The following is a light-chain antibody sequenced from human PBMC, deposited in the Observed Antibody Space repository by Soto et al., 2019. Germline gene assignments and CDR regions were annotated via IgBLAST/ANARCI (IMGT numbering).Light chain of an antibody. Sequence: DIQMTQSPSTLSAGVGDRVTITCRASQRISTYLNWYQQKPGKAPTLLIYAASSLQSGVPSRFSGGGSGTDLTLTINTLQPEDFATYFCQQCYSSPRTFGQGTKVDI. CDR2: AAS. CDR1: QRISTY. CDR3: QQCYSSPRT. V-gene: IGKV1-39*01. J-gene: IGKJ1*01.